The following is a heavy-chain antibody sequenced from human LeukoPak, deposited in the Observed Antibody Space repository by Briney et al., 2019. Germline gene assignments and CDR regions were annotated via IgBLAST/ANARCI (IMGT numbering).Heavy chain of an antibody. Sequence: GASVKVSCKASGYTFTSYGISWVRQAPGQGLEWMGWISAYNGNTNYVQKLQGGVTMTTDTSTSTAYMELRSLRSGDTAVYYCARESYYGDSPGYWGQGTLVTVSS. CDR3: ARESYYGDSPGY. D-gene: IGHD4-17*01. CDR2: ISAYNGNT. V-gene: IGHV1-18*01. CDR1: GYTFTSYG. J-gene: IGHJ4*02.